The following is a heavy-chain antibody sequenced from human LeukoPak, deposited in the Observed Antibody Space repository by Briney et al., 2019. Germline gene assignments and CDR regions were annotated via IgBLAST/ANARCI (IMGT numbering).Heavy chain of an antibody. J-gene: IGHJ4*02. CDR1: GGSVSSGSYY. D-gene: IGHD4-17*01. V-gene: IGHV4-61*01. Sequence: SETLSLTCTVSGGSVSSGSYYWSWIRQPLGKGLEWIGYIYYSGSTNYNPSLKSRVTISVDTSKNQFSLKLSSVTAADTAVYYCARVHTTVTTYYFDYWGQGTLVTVSS. CDR2: IYYSGST. CDR3: ARVHTTVTTYYFDY.